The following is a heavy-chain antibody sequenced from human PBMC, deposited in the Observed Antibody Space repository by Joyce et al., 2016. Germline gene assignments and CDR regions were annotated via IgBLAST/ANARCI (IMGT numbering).Heavy chain of an antibody. D-gene: IGHD2-8*01. CDR1: GFTFSSYG. Sequence: QVQLVESGGGVVQPGRSLRLSCAASGFTFSSYGMQWVRQAPGKGLEWVAVIAHEGTVKYYADAVKGRFTISRDNSRNTLDLQMNSLRVEDTAVYHCAKERDPRMSASLDSWGQGTRVTVSS. CDR2: IAHEGTVK. CDR3: AKERDPRMSASLDS. V-gene: IGHV3-30*18. J-gene: IGHJ4*02.